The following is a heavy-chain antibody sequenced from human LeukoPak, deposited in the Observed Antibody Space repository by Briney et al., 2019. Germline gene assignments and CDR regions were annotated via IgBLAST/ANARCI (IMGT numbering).Heavy chain of an antibody. D-gene: IGHD3-16*01. V-gene: IGHV4-59*01. CDR2: IHYSGRA. J-gene: IGHJ6*02. CDR1: GGSISGYY. CDR3: VRFGVNYDMDV. Sequence: SETLSLTCSVSGGSISGYYWTWVRQPPGKGLEWIGQIHYSGRADYNPSLKSRITMSVDTSRDQISLKLSSVTTADTAIYYCVRFGVNYDMDVWVQGTTVTVFS.